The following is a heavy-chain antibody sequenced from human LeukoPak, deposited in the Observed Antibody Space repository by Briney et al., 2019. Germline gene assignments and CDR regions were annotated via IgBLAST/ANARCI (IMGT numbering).Heavy chain of an antibody. Sequence: GRSLRLSCTASGFTFGDYAMSWVRQAPGKGLEWVGSIRSKAYGGTTEYAASVKGRFTISRDDSKSIAYLQMNSLKTEDTAVYYCTYTYYYDSSGYSVDYWGQGTLVTVSS. J-gene: IGHJ4*02. V-gene: IGHV3-49*04. CDR1: GFTFGDYA. D-gene: IGHD3-22*01. CDR2: IRSKAYGGTT. CDR3: TYTYYYDSSGYSVDY.